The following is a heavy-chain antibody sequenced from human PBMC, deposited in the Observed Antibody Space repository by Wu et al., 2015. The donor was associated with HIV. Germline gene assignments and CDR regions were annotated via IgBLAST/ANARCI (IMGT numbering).Heavy chain of an antibody. V-gene: IGHV1-2*02. Sequence: QVQLVQSGAEVKKPGASVKVSCQASRYTFNGFYIHWVRQAPGQGLEWMGWMNPKNGDMRSAQKFQGRVTMTRDTSITTAFMELSRLKSDDSAMHFCARAEPGFGWELHNAFDMWGQGTMITVSS. CDR2: MNPKNGDM. D-gene: IGHD1-26*01. CDR3: ARAEPGFGWELHNAFDM. J-gene: IGHJ3*02. CDR1: RYTFNGFY.